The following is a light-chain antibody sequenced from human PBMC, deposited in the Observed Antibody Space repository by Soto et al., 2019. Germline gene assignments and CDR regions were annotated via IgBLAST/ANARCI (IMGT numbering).Light chain of an antibody. J-gene: IGKJ2*01. CDR1: QGISSW. Sequence: DIQMNQSPSSVSASVGDRVTITCRASQGISSWLAWYQQKPGKAPKLLMFASSSLQSGVPSRFSGSGSGTDFTLTIRSLQPEEFATYYCQQANSNPYSLGQGTKLEIK. CDR3: QQANSNPYS. CDR2: ASS. V-gene: IGKV1-12*01.